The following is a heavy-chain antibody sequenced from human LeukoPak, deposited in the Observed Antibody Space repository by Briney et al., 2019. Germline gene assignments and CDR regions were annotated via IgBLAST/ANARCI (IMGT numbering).Heavy chain of an antibody. J-gene: IGHJ2*01. CDR1: GGSFSGYY. Sequence: SETLSLTCAVYGGSFSGYYWSWIRQPPGKGLEWIGEINHSGSTNYNPSLKSRVTISVDTSKNQFSLKLSSVTAADTAVYYCARERCSSTSCYRRRPWYFDLWGRGTLVTVSS. CDR3: ARERCSSTSCYRRRPWYFDL. V-gene: IGHV4-34*01. D-gene: IGHD2-2*01. CDR2: INHSGST.